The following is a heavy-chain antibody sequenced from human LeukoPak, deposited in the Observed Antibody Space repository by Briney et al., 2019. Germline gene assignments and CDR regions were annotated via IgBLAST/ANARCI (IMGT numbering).Heavy chain of an antibody. D-gene: IGHD6-13*01. CDR3: ARDSSNWSCKFDS. V-gene: IGHV6-1*01. CDR2: TYYRSKWYN. CDR1: GDSGSSKSAG. J-gene: IGHJ4*02. Sequence: KPSQTLSLTCAISGDSGSSKSAGWNWSRQSPSRGLEWLGRTYYRSKWYNDYAVSVKSRVIVNPDTSRNQFSLLLNSVTPEDTAVYFCARDSSNWSCKFDSWGQGTLVTVSS.